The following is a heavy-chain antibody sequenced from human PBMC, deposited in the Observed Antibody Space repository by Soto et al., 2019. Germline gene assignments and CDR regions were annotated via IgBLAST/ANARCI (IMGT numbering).Heavy chain of an antibody. CDR3: AKDAVSNDGVWLLDS. V-gene: IGHV3-23*01. J-gene: IGHJ4*02. D-gene: IGHD5-12*01. CDR2: LLRSGSTT. CDR1: GFTLRKYE. Sequence: RGALRLSCAASGFTLRKYEMSWALQAPLKVLEWVAGLLRSGSTTYYSDSLKGRFNISSDISANTLYLQMDSLRAEDTAVYYCAKDAVSNDGVWLLDSWGQGTAVTV.